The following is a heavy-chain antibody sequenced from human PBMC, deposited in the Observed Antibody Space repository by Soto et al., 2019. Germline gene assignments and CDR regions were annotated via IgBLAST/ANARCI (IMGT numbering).Heavy chain of an antibody. D-gene: IGHD1-26*01. CDR2: IYASGSP. CDR3: ARGVGSSPPQY. J-gene: IGHJ4*02. V-gene: IGHV4-59*02. Sequence: LSLTCAISGGSVSVYYWSWIRQSTGQGLEWIGYIYASGSPYYNPSLRSRVTISADTSKNQISLKLTSPTAADTAVYYCARGVGSSPPQYWGRGTLVTVSS. CDR1: GGSVSVYY.